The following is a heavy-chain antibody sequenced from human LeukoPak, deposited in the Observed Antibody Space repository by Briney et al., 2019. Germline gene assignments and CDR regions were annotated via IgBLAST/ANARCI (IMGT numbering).Heavy chain of an antibody. CDR2: ISAYNGNT. CDR1: GYTFTSYG. CDR3: ARVHCSGGSCYGDVFDY. D-gene: IGHD2-15*01. Sequence: GASVKVSCKASGYTFTSYGISWVRQAPGQGLEWMGWISAYNGNTNYAQKLQGRVTMTTDTSTSTAYMELRSLRSDDTAVYYCARVHCSGGSCYGDVFDYWGQGTLVTVSS. J-gene: IGHJ4*02. V-gene: IGHV1-18*01.